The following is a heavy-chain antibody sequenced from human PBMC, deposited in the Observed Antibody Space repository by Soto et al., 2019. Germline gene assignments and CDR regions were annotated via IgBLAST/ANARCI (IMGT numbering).Heavy chain of an antibody. J-gene: IGHJ4*02. CDR1: GYTFTGYY. V-gene: IGHV1-2*02. CDR2: INPNSGGT. Sequence: VASVKVSCKASGYTFTGYYMHWVRQAPGQGLEWMGWINPNSGGTNYAQKFQGRVTMTRDTSISTAYMELSRLRSDDTAVYYCARDLSSASYYFDYWGQGTLVTVSS. CDR3: ARDLSSASYYFDY.